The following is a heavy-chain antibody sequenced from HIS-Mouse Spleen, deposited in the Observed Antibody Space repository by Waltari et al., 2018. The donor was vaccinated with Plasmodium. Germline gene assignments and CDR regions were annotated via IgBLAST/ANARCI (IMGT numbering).Heavy chain of an antibody. CDR1: GGSFSGYY. D-gene: IGHD5-12*01. CDR3: ARVLNIVATIDY. Sequence: QVQLQQWGAGLLKPSETLSLTCAVYGGSFSGYYWSWIRQPPGTGLEWIGEINHSGSTNYNPSRKSRVTISVDTSKNQFSLKLSSVTAADTAVYYCARVLNIVATIDYWGQGTLVTVSS. V-gene: IGHV4-34*01. CDR2: INHSGST. J-gene: IGHJ4*02.